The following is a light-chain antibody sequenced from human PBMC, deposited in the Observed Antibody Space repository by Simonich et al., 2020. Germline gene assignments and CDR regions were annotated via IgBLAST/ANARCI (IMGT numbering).Light chain of an antibody. J-gene: IGKJ4*01. CDR3: QQYYSTPLT. CDR1: QSVLYSSNNKNN. CDR2: WAS. Sequence: DIVMTQSPDSLAVSLGERATINCKSSQSVLYSSNNKNNLAWYQQKPGQPPKLLIYWASTRESGVPDRISGSRSGTDFTLTISCLQAEDVAVYYCQQYYSTPLTFGGGTKVEIK. V-gene: IGKV4-1*01.